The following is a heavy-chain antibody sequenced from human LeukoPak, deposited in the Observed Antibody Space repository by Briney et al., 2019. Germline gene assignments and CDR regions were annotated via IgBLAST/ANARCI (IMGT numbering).Heavy chain of an antibody. J-gene: IGHJ4*02. CDR2: IIPIFGTA. Sequence: GASVKVSCKASGYTFTGYYMHWVRQAPGQGLEWMGGIIPIFGTANYAQKFQGRVTITADESTSTAYMELSSLRSEDTAVYYCARLGFIGDYWGQGTLVTVSS. CDR1: GYTFTGYY. CDR3: ARLGFIGDY. D-gene: IGHD7-27*01. V-gene: IGHV1-69*13.